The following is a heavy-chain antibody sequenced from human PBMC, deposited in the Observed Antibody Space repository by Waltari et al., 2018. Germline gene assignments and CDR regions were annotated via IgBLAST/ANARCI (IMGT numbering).Heavy chain of an antibody. V-gene: IGHV3-23*01. CDR3: AKSGYSSSWYDMGYYYYGMDV. D-gene: IGHD6-13*01. Sequence: EVQLLESGGGLVQPGGSLRLSCAASGFTFSSYAMSWVRQAPGQGLEWVTAISGSGGSTDDAKSVKVRITISKDKSKNTLYLQMNSLRAEDTDVYYCAKSGYSSSWYDMGYYYYGMDVWGQGTTVTVSS. J-gene: IGHJ6*02. CDR2: ISGSGGST. CDR1: GFTFSSYA.